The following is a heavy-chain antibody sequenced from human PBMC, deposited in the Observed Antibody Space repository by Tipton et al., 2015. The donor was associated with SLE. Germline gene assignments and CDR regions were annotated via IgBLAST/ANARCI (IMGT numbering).Heavy chain of an antibody. J-gene: IGHJ6*03. D-gene: IGHD6-19*01. CDR2: ISDSGST. Sequence: TLSLTCTISGGSISSYYWSWIRQPPGKGLEWIGYISDSGSTYYNPSLKSRVIISGDTSKNQFSLKLNSVTAADTAVYYCARAYSSGWYYYYYMDVWGKGTTVTVSS. CDR1: GGSISSYY. V-gene: IGHV4-59*01. CDR3: ARAYSSGWYYYYYMDV.